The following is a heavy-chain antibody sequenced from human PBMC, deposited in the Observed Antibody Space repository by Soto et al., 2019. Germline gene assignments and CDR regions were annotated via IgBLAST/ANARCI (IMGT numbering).Heavy chain of an antibody. Sequence: ASVKVSCKASGYTFTGYYMHWVRQAPGQGLEWMGWINPNSGGTNYAQKFQGWVTMTRDTSISTAYMELSRLRSDDTAVYYCAREVFSDYVNGSSSPYFDYWGQGTLVTVST. J-gene: IGHJ4*02. CDR1: GYTFTGYY. V-gene: IGHV1-2*04. D-gene: IGHD6-6*01. CDR2: INPNSGGT. CDR3: AREVFSDYVNGSSSPYFDY.